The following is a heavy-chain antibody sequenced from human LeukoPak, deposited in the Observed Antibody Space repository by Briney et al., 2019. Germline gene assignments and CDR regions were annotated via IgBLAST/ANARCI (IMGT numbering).Heavy chain of an antibody. CDR1: GYTFTSYG. J-gene: IGHJ4*02. V-gene: IGHV1-18*01. D-gene: IGHD3-16*01. CDR3: ARHNSMITFGGDQFDY. Sequence: GASVKVSCKASGYTFTSYGISWVRQAPGQGLEWMGWISAYNGNTNYAQKLQGRVTMTTDTSTSTAYMELRSLRSDDTAVYYCARHNSMITFGGDQFDYWGQGTLVTVSS. CDR2: ISAYNGNT.